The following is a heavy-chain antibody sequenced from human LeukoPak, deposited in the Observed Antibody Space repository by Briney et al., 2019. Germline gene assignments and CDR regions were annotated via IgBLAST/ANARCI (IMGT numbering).Heavy chain of an antibody. CDR3: ARGRYSGYPPYDY. J-gene: IGHJ4*02. CDR2: IKQDGSEK. D-gene: IGHD5-12*01. V-gene: IGHV3-7*01. CDR1: GFTFSSYW. Sequence: PGGSLRLSCAASGFTFSSYWMTWVRQAPGKGLEWVANIKQDGSEKYYVDSVKGRFTISRDNAKNSLYLQMNSLRAEDTAVYYCARGRYSGYPPYDYWGQGTLVTVSS.